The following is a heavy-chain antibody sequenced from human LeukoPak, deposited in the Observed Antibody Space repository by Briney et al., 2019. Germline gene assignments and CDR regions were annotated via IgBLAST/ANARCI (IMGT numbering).Heavy chain of an antibody. V-gene: IGHV3-53*01. J-gene: IGHJ4*02. CDR2: IYSGGST. D-gene: IGHD3-22*01. CDR1: GFTVSSNY. Sequence: GGSLRLSCAASGFTVSSNYMSWVRQAPGKGLEWVSVIYSGGSTYYADSVKGRFTISRDNSKNTLYLQMNSLRAEDTAVYYCAGGAYYYDSSGPYCGQGTLVTVSA. CDR3: AGGAYYYDSSGPY.